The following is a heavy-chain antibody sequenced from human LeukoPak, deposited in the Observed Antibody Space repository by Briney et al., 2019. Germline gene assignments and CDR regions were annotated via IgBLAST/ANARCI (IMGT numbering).Heavy chain of an antibody. J-gene: IGHJ4*02. V-gene: IGHV3-72*01. CDR2: SRNKANSYIT. CDR1: GFRLSDHY. Sequence: GGSLRLSCAASGFRLSDHYMDWVRQAPGKGLEWVGRSRNKANSYITGYAASVKGRFTIARDESKNTMYLQMNSLRTDDTAVYYCARELNADPFDYWGQGTLVTISS. D-gene: IGHD2-8*01. CDR3: ARELNADPFDY.